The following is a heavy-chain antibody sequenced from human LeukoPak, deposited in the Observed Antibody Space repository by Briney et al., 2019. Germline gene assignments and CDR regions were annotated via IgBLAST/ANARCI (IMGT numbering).Heavy chain of an antibody. CDR3: ARMGGSGYYYAY. Sequence: GASVKVSCKASGGTFSSYAISWVRQAPGQGLEWMGGIIPIFGTANYAQKFQGRVTITTDESTSTAYMELSSLRSEDTAVYYCARMGGSGYYYAYWGQGTLVTVSS. CDR1: GGTFSSYA. CDR2: IIPIFGTA. J-gene: IGHJ4*02. D-gene: IGHD3-22*01. V-gene: IGHV1-69*05.